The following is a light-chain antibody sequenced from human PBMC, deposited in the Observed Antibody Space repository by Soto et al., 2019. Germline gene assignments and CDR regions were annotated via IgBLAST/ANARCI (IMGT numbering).Light chain of an antibody. CDR3: QQRSNWPPIT. J-gene: IGKJ5*01. V-gene: IGKV3-11*01. CDR2: DAS. Sequence: EIVLTQSPSTLSFSPWERSALSFMASQSVDNYLAWYQQKPGQAPRLLIYDASNRATGIPARFSGSGSGTDFTLIISSLEPEDFAVYYCQQRSNWPPITFGQGTRLEIK. CDR1: QSVDNY.